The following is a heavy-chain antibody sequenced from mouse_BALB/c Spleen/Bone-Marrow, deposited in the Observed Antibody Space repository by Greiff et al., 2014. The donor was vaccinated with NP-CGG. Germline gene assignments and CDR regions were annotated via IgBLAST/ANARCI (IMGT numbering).Heavy chain of an antibody. CDR2: LITYYGDA. J-gene: IGHJ4*01. V-gene: IGHV1S137*01. Sequence: LVESGAKLVRPGISVKISCKGSGYTFTDYGIHWVRQSHAKSLEWIGVLITYYGDASYNPRFKGKATMTVDKSSSTAYMEIARLTSEDSAIYYCARWDGKYAMDYWGQGTSVTVSS. CDR3: ARWDGKYAMDY. D-gene: IGHD2-1*01. CDR1: GYTFTDYG.